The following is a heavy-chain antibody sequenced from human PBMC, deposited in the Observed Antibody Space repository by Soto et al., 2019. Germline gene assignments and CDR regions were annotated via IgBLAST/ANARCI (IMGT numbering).Heavy chain of an antibody. Sequence: ASVKVSCSASGYTFTSYGISRVRQAPGQGLEWMGWISAYNGNTNYAQKLQGRVTMTTDTSTSTAYMELRSLRSDDTAVYYCARSAYSYGDDAFDIWGQGTMVTVSS. CDR3: ARSAYSYGDDAFDI. V-gene: IGHV1-18*01. CDR2: ISAYNGNT. CDR1: GYTFTSYG. J-gene: IGHJ3*02. D-gene: IGHD5-18*01.